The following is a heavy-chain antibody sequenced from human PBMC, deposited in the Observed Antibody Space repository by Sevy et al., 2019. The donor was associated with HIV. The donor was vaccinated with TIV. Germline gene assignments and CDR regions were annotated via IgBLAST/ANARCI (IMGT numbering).Heavy chain of an antibody. J-gene: IGHJ4*02. CDR2: IKHDGSET. D-gene: IGHD3-9*01. CDR1: GFDFNNHW. Sequence: GGSLRLSCAASGFDFNNHWMSWVRQAPEKGLEWVANIKHDGSETYYVDSLEGRFTISRDNAKNSLSLQISDLRAEDTAMYYCARLPTGLQSFNYLLSTYFDSWGQGTLVTVSS. V-gene: IGHV3-7*03. CDR3: ARLPTGLQSFNYLLSTYFDS.